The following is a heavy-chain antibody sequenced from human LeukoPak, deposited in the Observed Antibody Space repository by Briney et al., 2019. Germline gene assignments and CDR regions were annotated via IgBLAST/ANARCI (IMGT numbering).Heavy chain of an antibody. CDR2: IIPIFGTA. J-gene: IGHJ4*02. CDR1: GGTFSSYA. CDR3: ARSRGYSGYDLWSIDY. D-gene: IGHD5-12*01. Sequence: SVKVSCKASGGTFSSYASSWVRQAPGQGLEWMGGIIPIFGTANYAQKFQGRVTITADESTSTAYMELSSLRSEDTAVYYCARSRGYSGYDLWSIDYWGQGTLVTVS. V-gene: IGHV1-69*13.